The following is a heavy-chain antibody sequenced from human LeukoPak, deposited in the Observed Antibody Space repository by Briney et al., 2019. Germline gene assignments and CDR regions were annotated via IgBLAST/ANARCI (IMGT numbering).Heavy chain of an antibody. Sequence: PSETLSLTCAVYGGSFSGYYWSWIRQPPGKGLEWIGEINHSGSTNYNPSLKSRVTISVDTSKNQFSPKLSSVTAADTAVYYCARLSTIAVAGTAYYGMDVWGQGTTVTVSS. D-gene: IGHD6-19*01. CDR1: GGSFSGYY. V-gene: IGHV4-34*01. CDR3: ARLSTIAVAGTAYYGMDV. J-gene: IGHJ6*02. CDR2: INHSGST.